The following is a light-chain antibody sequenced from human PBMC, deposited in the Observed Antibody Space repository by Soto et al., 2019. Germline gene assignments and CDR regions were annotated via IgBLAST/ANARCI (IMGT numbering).Light chain of an antibody. CDR2: GVS. CDR1: ITDIGAYNY. CDR3: SSYTSSITLYV. V-gene: IGLV2-14*01. Sequence: QSVLTQPASVSGSPGQSITISCTGTITDIGAYNYVSWYQQHPGKAPKLLIYGVSSRPSGVSNRFSGSKSGNAAYLTISGLQADDEAEYYCSSYTSSITLYVFGTGTKVTVL. J-gene: IGLJ1*01.